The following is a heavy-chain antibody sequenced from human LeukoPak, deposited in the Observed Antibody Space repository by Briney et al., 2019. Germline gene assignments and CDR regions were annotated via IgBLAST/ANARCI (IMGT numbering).Heavy chain of an antibody. V-gene: IGHV3-15*05. Sequence: GGSLRLSCAASGFTFSNAWMSWVRQAPGKGLEWVGRIKSKTDGGTTDYAAPVKGRFTISRDDSKNTLYLQMNSLRAEDTAVYYCARVEEEAYYYYYMDVWGKGTTVTVSS. J-gene: IGHJ6*03. CDR2: IKSKTDGGTT. D-gene: IGHD5-24*01. CDR3: ARVEEEAYYYYYMDV. CDR1: GFTFSNAW.